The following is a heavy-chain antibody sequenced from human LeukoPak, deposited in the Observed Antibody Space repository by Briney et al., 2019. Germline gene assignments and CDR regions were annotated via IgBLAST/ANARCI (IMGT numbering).Heavy chain of an antibody. CDR1: GCTFISYD. J-gene: IGHJ5*02. CDR3: ARETLGHPGYNWFDT. V-gene: IGHV1-69*05. Sequence: SVKVSCKASGCTFISYDINWVRQAPGQGLEWMGGMIPIYGTASYAQKFQGRVTMTRDRSTSTAYMELSSQRAEDPAGCYCARETLGHPGYNWFDTCGQRTPGSASS. CDR2: MIPIYGTA.